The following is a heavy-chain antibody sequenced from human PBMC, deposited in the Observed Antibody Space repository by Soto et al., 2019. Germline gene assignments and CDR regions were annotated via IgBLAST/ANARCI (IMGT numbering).Heavy chain of an antibody. Sequence: PSETLSLTCTVSGGSISSGGYYWSWIRQHPGKGLEWIGYIYYSGSTYYNPSLKSRVTISVDTSKNQFSLRLSSVTAADTAVYYCASSISSWYVSRRGGLDYWGQGTLVTVSS. J-gene: IGHJ4*02. CDR3: ASSISSWYVSRRGGLDY. CDR2: IYYSGST. CDR1: GGSISSGGYY. D-gene: IGHD6-13*01. V-gene: IGHV4-31*03.